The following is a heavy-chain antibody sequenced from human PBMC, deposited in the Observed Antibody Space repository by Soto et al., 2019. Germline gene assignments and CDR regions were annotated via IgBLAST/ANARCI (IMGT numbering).Heavy chain of an antibody. V-gene: IGHV4-4*02. CDR1: GGSISSSNW. J-gene: IGHJ5*02. D-gene: IGHD3-10*01. CDR2: IYHSGST. CDR3: ARVSYGSRSKLYNCFDP. Sequence: SETLSLTCAVSGGSISSSNWWSWVRQPLGKGLEWIGEIYHSGSTNYNPSLKSRVTISVDKSENQFSLKLSSVTAADTAVYYCARVSYGSRSKLYNCFDPWGQGTLVTVSS.